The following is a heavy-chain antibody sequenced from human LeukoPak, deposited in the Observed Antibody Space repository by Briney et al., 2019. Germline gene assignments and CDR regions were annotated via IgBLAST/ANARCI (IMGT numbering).Heavy chain of an antibody. CDR2: IYTSGST. Sequence: SETLSLTCTVSGGTISSYYWSWIRQPAGKGLEWIGRIYTSGSTNYNPSLKSRVTISVDKSKTQFSLKLSSVTAADTAVYYCARDKWEPRYAFDIWGQGTMVTVSS. CDR3: ARDKWEPRYAFDI. J-gene: IGHJ3*02. V-gene: IGHV4-4*07. D-gene: IGHD1-26*01. CDR1: GGTISSYY.